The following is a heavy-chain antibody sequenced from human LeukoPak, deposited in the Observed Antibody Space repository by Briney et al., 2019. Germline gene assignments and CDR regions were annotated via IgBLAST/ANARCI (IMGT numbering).Heavy chain of an antibody. CDR1: GYTFTDYH. Sequence: ASVKVSCKASGYTFTDYHINWVRQAAGRGLEWVGWMNPKNGDSGYAQKFQGRVTITRDTSISTSYMELRSLRPDDTAVYFCARTTSFTASGYDYWGQGTLVTVSS. D-gene: IGHD6-25*01. CDR3: ARTTSFTASGYDY. V-gene: IGHV1-8*03. J-gene: IGHJ4*02. CDR2: MNPKNGDS.